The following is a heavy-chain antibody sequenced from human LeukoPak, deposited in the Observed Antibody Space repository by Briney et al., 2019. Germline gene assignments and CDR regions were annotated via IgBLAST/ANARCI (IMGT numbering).Heavy chain of an antibody. D-gene: IGHD3-10*01. J-gene: IGHJ4*02. V-gene: IGHV1-46*01. CDR2: INPSGGST. Sequence: EASVKVSCKASGYTFTSYYMHWVRQAPGQGLEWMGIINPSGGSTSYAQKFQGRVTMTRDMSTSTVYMELSSLRSEDTAVYYCARDFGLTMVRGDTSYYFDYWGQGTLVTVSS. CDR3: ARDFGLTMVRGDTSYYFDY. CDR1: GYTFTSYY.